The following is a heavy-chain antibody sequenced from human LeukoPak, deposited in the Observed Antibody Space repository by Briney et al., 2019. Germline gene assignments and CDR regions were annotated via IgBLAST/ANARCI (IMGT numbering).Heavy chain of an antibody. CDR1: GYTFSSYW. Sequence: GGSLRLSCAASGYTFSSYWMHWVRQAPGKGLVWVSRIRTDGTITTYADSVKGRFSISRDNAKNTLYLQVNSLRVEDTAVYYCAREGTGSYMDVWGKGTTVTVSS. CDR3: AREGTGSYMDV. CDR2: IRTDGTIT. D-gene: IGHD1/OR15-1a*01. J-gene: IGHJ6*03. V-gene: IGHV3-74*03.